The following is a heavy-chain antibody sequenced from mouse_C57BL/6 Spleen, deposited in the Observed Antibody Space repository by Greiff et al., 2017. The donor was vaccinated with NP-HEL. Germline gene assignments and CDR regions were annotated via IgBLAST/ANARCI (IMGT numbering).Heavy chain of an antibody. CDR2: IYPGDGDT. D-gene: IGHD1-1*01. J-gene: IGHJ4*01. CDR3: ARDYGSRRDAMDY. CDR1: GYAFSSSW. V-gene: IGHV1-82*01. Sequence: LEESGPELVKPGASVKISCKASGYAFSSSWMNWVKQRPGKGLEWIGRIYPGDGDTNYNGKFKGKATLTADKSSSTAYMQLSSLTSEDSAVYFCARDYGSRRDAMDYWGQGTSVTVSS.